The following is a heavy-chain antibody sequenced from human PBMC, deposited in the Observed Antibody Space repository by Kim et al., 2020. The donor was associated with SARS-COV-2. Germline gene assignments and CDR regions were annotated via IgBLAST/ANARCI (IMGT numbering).Heavy chain of an antibody. V-gene: IGHV3-30*18. CDR3: AKAGYCGGDCYSDYYYYYGMDV. CDR2: ISYDGSNK. D-gene: IGHD2-21*02. CDR1: GFTFSSYG. Sequence: GGSLRLSCAAYGFTFSSYGMHWVRQAPGKGLEWVAVISYDGSNKYYTDSVKGRFTISRDNSKNTLYLQKNSLRAEDTAVYYCAKAGYCGGDCYSDYYYYYGMDVWGQVTTFAVSS. J-gene: IGHJ6*02.